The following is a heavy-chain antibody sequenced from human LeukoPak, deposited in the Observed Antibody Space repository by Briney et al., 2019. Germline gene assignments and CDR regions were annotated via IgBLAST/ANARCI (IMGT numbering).Heavy chain of an antibody. CDR2: IYYSGST. D-gene: IGHD3-10*01. CDR3: ARDRNYGSGSYAFDI. Sequence: PSETLSLPCTVSGVSISSYYWSWIRQPPGKGLEWLGYIYYSGSTNYNPSLKSRVSISVDMSKNQFSLKLSSVTAADTAVYYCARDRNYGSGSYAFDIWGQGTMVTVSS. V-gene: IGHV4-59*01. J-gene: IGHJ3*02. CDR1: GVSISSYY.